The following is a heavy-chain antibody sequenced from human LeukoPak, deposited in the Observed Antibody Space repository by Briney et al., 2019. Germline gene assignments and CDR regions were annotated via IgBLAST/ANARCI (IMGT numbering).Heavy chain of an antibody. CDR3: AKGVSLHWEYYFDY. V-gene: IGHV3-23*01. Sequence: GGSLRLSCAASGFSFSSYAMSWVRQAPGKGLEWVSAIGNSGVSTYYADSVKGRFTISRDNSENTLYLQMNSLRAEDTAVYYCAKGVSLHWEYYFDYWGQGTLVTVSS. CDR2: IGNSGVST. D-gene: IGHD1-26*01. CDR1: GFSFSSYA. J-gene: IGHJ4*02.